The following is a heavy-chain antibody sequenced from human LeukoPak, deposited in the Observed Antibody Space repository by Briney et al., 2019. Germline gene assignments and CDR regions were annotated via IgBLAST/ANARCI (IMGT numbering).Heavy chain of an antibody. CDR1: GYSISSGYY. D-gene: IGHD4-17*01. Sequence: SETLSLTCTVSGYSISSGYYWGWIRQPPGKGLEWIGSIYHSGSTYYNPSLKSRVTISVDTSKNQFSLKLSSVTAADTAVHYCARASGYGDYFALYYYYYYMDVWGKGTTVTVSS. J-gene: IGHJ6*03. V-gene: IGHV4-38-2*02. CDR2: IYHSGST. CDR3: ARASGYGDYFALYYYYYYMDV.